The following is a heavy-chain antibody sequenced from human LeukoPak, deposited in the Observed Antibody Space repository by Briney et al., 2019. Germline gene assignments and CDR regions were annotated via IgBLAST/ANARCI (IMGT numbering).Heavy chain of an antibody. CDR2: IYHSGST. CDR3: ARADSGDYFDY. V-gene: IGHV4-4*02. J-gene: IGHJ4*02. D-gene: IGHD6-19*01. Sequence: SETLSLTCAVSGGSISSSNWWSWVRQPPGKGLEWIGEIYHSGSTNYNPSLKSRVTISVDKPKNQFSLKLSSVTAADTAVYYCARADSGDYFDYRGQGTLVTVSS. CDR1: GGSISSSNW.